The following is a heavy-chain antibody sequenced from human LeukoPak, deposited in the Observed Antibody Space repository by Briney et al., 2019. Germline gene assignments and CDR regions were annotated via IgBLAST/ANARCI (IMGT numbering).Heavy chain of an antibody. CDR2: INRDGSDT. CDR1: GFTFSGYW. D-gene: IGHD6-13*01. V-gene: IGHV3-7*01. Sequence: GGSLRLSCAASGFTFSGYWMSWVRQAPGKGLEWVANINRDGSDTQYVDSVKGRFTISRDNAKNSLYLQMNSLRAEDTAVYYWPRFSRSSSGYWGQGSLVTVSS. J-gene: IGHJ4*02. CDR3: PRFSRSSSGY.